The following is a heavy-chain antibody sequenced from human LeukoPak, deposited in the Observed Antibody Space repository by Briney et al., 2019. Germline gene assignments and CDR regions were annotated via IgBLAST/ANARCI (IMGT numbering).Heavy chain of an antibody. Sequence: GGSLRLSCAASGFTFSSYAMSWVRQAPGKGLEWVSAISGSGGSTYYADSVKGRFTISRDNSKNTLYLQMNSLRAEDTAVYYCAKDQMVRGANDAFDVWGQGTMVTVSS. CDR2: ISGSGGST. D-gene: IGHD3-10*01. J-gene: IGHJ3*01. V-gene: IGHV3-23*01. CDR1: GFTFSSYA. CDR3: AKDQMVRGANDAFDV.